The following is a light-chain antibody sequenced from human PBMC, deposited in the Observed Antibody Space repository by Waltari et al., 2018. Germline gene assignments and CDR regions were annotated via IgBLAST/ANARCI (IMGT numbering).Light chain of an antibody. CDR2: DVN. Sequence: QSALTQPRSVSGSPGQSVTISCTGTSNDVGGYNFVSWYQQHPGKAPKLMIYDVNKRPSGVPDLFSGSKSGNTASLTISGLQAEDEADYYCCSYAGSDTFVFGTGTKVTVL. V-gene: IGLV2-11*01. CDR3: CSYAGSDTFV. CDR1: SNDVGGYNF. J-gene: IGLJ1*01.